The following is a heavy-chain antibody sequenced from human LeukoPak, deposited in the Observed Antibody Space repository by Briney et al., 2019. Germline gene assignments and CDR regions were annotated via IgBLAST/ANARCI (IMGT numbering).Heavy chain of an antibody. Sequence: GGSLRLSCAASAFTFSNYAMSWVRQAPGKGLEWVATVLGSGVPTYYAESVKGRFTISRDNSKNTLYLQMNSLRAEDTAVYYCARDHGSGVDYWGQGTLVTVSS. CDR3: ARDHGSGVDY. J-gene: IGHJ4*02. CDR2: VLGSGVPT. D-gene: IGHD3-10*01. V-gene: IGHV3-23*01. CDR1: AFTFSNYA.